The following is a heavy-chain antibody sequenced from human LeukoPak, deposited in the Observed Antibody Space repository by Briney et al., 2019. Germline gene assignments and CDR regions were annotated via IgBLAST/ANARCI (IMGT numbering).Heavy chain of an antibody. CDR2: IGSSGTTI. CDR3: ARGWLGAY. V-gene: IGHV3-48*03. J-gene: IGHJ4*02. Sequence: PGGSLRLSCAASGFTLSSYEAKWGRQAPGKGLVWVSYIGSSGTTIYYADSVKGRFTISRDNAKNSVYLQMNSLRAEDTAVYYCARGWLGAYWGQGTLVTVSS. CDR1: GFTLSSYE. D-gene: IGHD3-10*01.